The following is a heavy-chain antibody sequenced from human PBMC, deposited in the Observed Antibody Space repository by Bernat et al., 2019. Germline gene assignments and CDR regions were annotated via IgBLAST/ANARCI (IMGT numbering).Heavy chain of an antibody. Sequence: QVQLQESGPGLVKPSETLSLTCTVSGGSISSYYWSWIRQSPGKGLEWIGYVIYSGSTNYNPSLKRRVIISVDMSKNQFSLRLTSVTAADTAVYYCARDPSSGYDAFDIWGQGTMVTVSS. J-gene: IGHJ3*02. CDR1: GGSISSYY. CDR2: VIYSGST. V-gene: IGHV4-59*01. CDR3: ARDPSSGYDAFDI. D-gene: IGHD3-3*01.